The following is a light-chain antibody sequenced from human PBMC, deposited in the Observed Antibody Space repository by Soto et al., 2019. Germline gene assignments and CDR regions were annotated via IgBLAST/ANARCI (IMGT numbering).Light chain of an antibody. V-gene: IGKV3-15*01. CDR3: QQYNNWPYT. CDR2: DAS. CDR1: QSVSSN. Sequence: EIGMTQSPATLSLSPGERAALSCRASQSVSSNFAWYRQKPGQAPRLLIYDASTRATGVPARFSGSGSGTDFTLTISSLQSEDFAVYYCQQYNNWPYTFGQGTKLEIK. J-gene: IGKJ2*01.